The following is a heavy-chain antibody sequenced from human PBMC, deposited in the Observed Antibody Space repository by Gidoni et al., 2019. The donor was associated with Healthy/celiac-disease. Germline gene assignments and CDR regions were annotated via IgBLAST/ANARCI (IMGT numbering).Heavy chain of an antibody. D-gene: IGHD2-2*01. CDR3: AKAQDIVVVPAANFDY. J-gene: IGHJ4*02. CDR2: ISWNSRII. V-gene: IGHV3-9*01. Sequence: EGQLVESGGGLVQPGRSLRLSCEASGFTFDDYAMHWFRQAPGKGLEWFSGISWNSRIIGYADSVKGRFTISRDNAKNSLYLQMNSLRAEDTALYYCAKAQDIVVVPAANFDYWGQGTLVTVSS. CDR1: GFTFDDYA.